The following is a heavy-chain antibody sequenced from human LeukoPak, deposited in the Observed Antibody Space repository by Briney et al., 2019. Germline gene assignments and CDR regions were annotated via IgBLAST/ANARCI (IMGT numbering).Heavy chain of an antibody. CDR3: AGRQRRYPHNSCDP. D-gene: IGHD3-16*02. CDR1: GFTVRSNY. J-gene: IGHJ5*02. CDR2: IYNDGGT. V-gene: IGHV3-53*01. Sequence: GGSLRLSCAASGFTVRSNYMIWARQAPGKGLEWVSVIYNDGGTYYADSVKGRFTISRDNSKNTLYLQMNSLTAEDTAVYYCAGRQRRYPHNSCDPWGQGTLVTVSS.